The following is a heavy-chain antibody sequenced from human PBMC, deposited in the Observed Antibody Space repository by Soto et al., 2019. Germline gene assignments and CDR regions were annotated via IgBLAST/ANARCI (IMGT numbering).Heavy chain of an antibody. CDR1: GDSVSSNSAA. D-gene: IGHD2-8*01. CDR3: ARGVAGYCTNGVCLDYHGIDV. J-gene: IGHJ6*02. CDR2: TYYRSKWYN. V-gene: IGHV6-1*01. Sequence: SQTLSLTCAISGDSVSSNSAAWNWIRQSPSRGLEWLGRTYYRSKWYNDYAVSVKSRITINPDTSKNQFSLQLNSVTPEDTAVYYCARGVAGYCTNGVCLDYHGIDVWGQGTTVTVSS.